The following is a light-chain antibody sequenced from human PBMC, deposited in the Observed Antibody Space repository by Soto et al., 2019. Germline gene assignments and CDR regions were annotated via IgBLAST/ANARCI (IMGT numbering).Light chain of an antibody. CDR1: QSVSSY. Sequence: EIVLTQSPATLSLSPGERVTLSCRASQSVSSYLAWYQQKPGQAPRLLISDASNRATGIPARFSGSGSGTDFTLTITSLEPEDFAVYYCQQRSNWPSTFGGGTRVEIK. CDR3: QQRSNWPST. J-gene: IGKJ4*01. CDR2: DAS. V-gene: IGKV3-11*01.